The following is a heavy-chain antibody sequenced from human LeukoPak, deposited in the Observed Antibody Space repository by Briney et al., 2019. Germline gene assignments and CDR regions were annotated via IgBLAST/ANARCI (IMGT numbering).Heavy chain of an antibody. J-gene: IGHJ4*02. V-gene: IGHV3-23*01. CDR1: GFTFSNYA. Sequence: GGSLRLSCAASGFTFSNYAMSWVRQAPGKGLEWVSAISGSGGSTYYADSVKGRFTISRDNSRNTLYLQMNSLRAEDTAVYYCARHVYCSGGSCYFAPGKKHLNYFDYWGQGTLVTVSS. CDR3: ARHVYCSGGSCYFAPGKKHLNYFDY. CDR2: ISGSGGST. D-gene: IGHD2-15*01.